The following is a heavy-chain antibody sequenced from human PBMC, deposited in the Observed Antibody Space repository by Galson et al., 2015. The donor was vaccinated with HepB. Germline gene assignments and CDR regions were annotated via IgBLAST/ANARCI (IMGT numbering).Heavy chain of an antibody. CDR1: GLTFSDYS. D-gene: IGHD3-9*01. V-gene: IGHV3-11*01. CDR2: ITSSGSTT. J-gene: IGHJ6*02. CDR3: AKDQLRYFDWLLYGEGDYYYGMDV. Sequence: SLRLSCAASGLTFSDYSMSWIRQAPGKGLEWISYITSSGSTTYYADPVKGRFTISRDNAKNSLYLQMNSLRAEDTAVYYCAKDQLRYFDWLLYGEGDYYYGMDVWGQGTTVTVSS.